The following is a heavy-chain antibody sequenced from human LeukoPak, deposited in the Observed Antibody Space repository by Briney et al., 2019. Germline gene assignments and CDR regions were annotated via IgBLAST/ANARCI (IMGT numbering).Heavy chain of an antibody. V-gene: IGHV5-51*01. D-gene: IGHD3-9*01. CDR1: GYSFTSYW. Sequence: GESLKISCKGSGYSFTSYWIGWVRLMPGKGLEWMGIIYPGDSDTRYSPSFQGQVTISADKSISTAYLQWSSLKASDTAMYYCARGRRRGILTGYYSGMPFDYWGQGTLVTVSS. CDR3: ARGRRRGILTGYYSGMPFDY. J-gene: IGHJ4*02. CDR2: IYPGDSDT.